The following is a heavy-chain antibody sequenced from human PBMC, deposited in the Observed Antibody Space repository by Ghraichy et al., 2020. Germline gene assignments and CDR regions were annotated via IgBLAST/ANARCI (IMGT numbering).Heavy chain of an antibody. V-gene: IGHV4-4*09. CDR2: IYTGGST. CDR1: GGSFSSYY. Sequence: SETLSLTCTVSGGSFSSYYWTWIRQPPGKGLEWIGYIYTGGSTNYNPSLKSRVTISVGTYENQFSLKLSSVTAADTAVYYCARRAVTTPGERFDYWGQGTLVTVSS. J-gene: IGHJ4*02. CDR3: ARRAVTTPGERFDY. D-gene: IGHD4-17*01.